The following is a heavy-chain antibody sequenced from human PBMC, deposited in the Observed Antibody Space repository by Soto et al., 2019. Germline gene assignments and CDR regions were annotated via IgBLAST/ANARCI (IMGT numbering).Heavy chain of an antibody. CDR2: INPSGGST. V-gene: IGHV1-46*01. J-gene: IGHJ3*02. CDR1: GYTFTSYY. Sequence: ASVKVSCKASGYTFTSYYMHWVRQAPGQGLEWMGIINPSGGSTSYAQKFQGRVTMTRDTSTSTVYMELSSLRSEDTAVYYCETLQTGTTLDDAFDIWGQGTMVTVSS. CDR3: ETLQTGTTLDDAFDI. D-gene: IGHD1-1*01.